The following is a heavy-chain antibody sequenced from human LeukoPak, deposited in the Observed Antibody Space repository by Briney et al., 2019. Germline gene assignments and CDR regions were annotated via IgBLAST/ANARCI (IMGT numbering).Heavy chain of an antibody. CDR3: ARGGTSGYSSTRHFWGGNYYFDY. CDR2: INQDGSEK. Sequence: GGSLRLSCGASGFTFDDYWMSWVRQAPGQGLEWVANINQDGSEKYYLDSAKGGFTICRENARNSLYLEVKSVREEDTGVYYCARGGTSGYSSTRHFWGGNYYFDYWGQGSLVTVSS. V-gene: IGHV3-7*01. J-gene: IGHJ4*02. CDR1: GFTFDDYW. D-gene: IGHD2-2*01.